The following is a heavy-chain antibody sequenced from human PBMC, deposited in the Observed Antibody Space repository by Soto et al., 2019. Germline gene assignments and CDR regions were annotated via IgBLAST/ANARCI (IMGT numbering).Heavy chain of an antibody. CDR2: ISSSSSYI. Sequence: GGSLRLSCAASGFTFSSYSMNWVRQAPGKGLEWVSSISSSSSYIYYADSVKGRFTISRDNAKNSLYLQMNSLRAEDTAVYYCARDRSHAGDFDWLKYYYYGMDGWGQGTTVTCSS. J-gene: IGHJ6*02. CDR1: GFTFSSYS. V-gene: IGHV3-21*01. D-gene: IGHD3-9*01. CDR3: ARDRSHAGDFDWLKYYYYGMDG.